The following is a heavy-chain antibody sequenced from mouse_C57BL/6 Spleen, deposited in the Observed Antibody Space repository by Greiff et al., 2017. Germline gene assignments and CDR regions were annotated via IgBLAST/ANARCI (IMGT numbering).Heavy chain of an antibody. J-gene: IGHJ3*01. V-gene: IGHV1-18*01. Sequence: EVKLMESGPELVKPGASVKIPCKASGYTFTDYNMDWVKQSHGKSLEWIGDINPNNGGTIYNQKFKGKATLTVDKSSSTAYMELRSLTSEDTAVYYCARAGGNYLAWFAYWGQGTLVTVSA. D-gene: IGHD2-1*01. CDR1: GYTFTDYN. CDR3: ARAGGNYLAWFAY. CDR2: INPNNGGT.